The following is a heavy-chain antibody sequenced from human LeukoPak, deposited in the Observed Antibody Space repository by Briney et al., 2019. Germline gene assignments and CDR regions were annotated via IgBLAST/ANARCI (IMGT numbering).Heavy chain of an antibody. CDR1: GYSFPKYD. CDR2: MNPNSGNT. J-gene: IGHJ4*02. CDR3: ARGTTVTPTDY. V-gene: IGHV1-8*03. D-gene: IGHD4-11*01. Sequence: GASVKVSCKASGYSFPKYDINWVRQVPGQGLEWMGWMNPNSGNTGYAQKFQGRVTITRNTSISTAYMELSSLRFEDTAVYYCARGTTVTPTDYWGQGTLVTVSS.